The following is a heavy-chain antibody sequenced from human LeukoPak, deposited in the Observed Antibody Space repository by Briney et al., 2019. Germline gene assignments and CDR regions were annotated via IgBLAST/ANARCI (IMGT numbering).Heavy chain of an antibody. CDR3: ARALLSDYDYVWGSYRSNDAFDI. CDR1: GYTFTSYA. V-gene: IGHV1-3*03. J-gene: IGHJ3*02. CDR2: INAGNGNT. Sequence: GASVKVSCKASGYTFTSYAMHWVRQAPGQRLEWMGWINAGNGNTRYSQEFQGRVTITRDTSASTAYMELSSLRSEDMAVYYCARALLSDYDYVWGSYRSNDAFDIWGQGTMVTVSS. D-gene: IGHD3-16*02.